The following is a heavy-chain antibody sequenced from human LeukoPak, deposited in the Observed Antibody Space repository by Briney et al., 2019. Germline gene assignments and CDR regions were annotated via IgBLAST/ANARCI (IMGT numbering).Heavy chain of an antibody. CDR1: GGTFSSYA. D-gene: IGHD4-23*01. Sequence: SVKVSCKAPGGTFSSYAISWVRQAPGQGLEWMGRIIPILGIANYAQKFQGRVTITADKSTSTAYMELSSLRSEDTAVYYCARANYGGNSGIDYWGQGTLVTVSS. V-gene: IGHV1-69*04. CDR2: IIPILGIA. CDR3: ARANYGGNSGIDY. J-gene: IGHJ4*02.